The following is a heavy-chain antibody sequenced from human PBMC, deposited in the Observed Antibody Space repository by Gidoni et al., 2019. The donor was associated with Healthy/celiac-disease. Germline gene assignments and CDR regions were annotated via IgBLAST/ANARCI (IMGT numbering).Heavy chain of an antibody. D-gene: IGHD3-22*01. J-gene: IGHJ4*02. CDR3: ARAHSSGYN. CDR2: IWYDGSNK. V-gene: IGHV3-33*01. CDR1: GFTFSSCG. Sequence: QVQLVESGGGVVQPGRSLSLSCAASGFTFSSCGMHWVRQAPGKGLGWVAVIWYDGSNKYYADSVKGRFTISRDNSKNTLYLQMNSLRAEDTAVYYCARAHSSGYNWGQGTLVTVSS.